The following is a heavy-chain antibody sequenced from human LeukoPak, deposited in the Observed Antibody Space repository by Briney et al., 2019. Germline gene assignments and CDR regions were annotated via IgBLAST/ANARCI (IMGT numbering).Heavy chain of an antibody. CDR3: ARVNNYYDSSGYLYYFDN. CDR2: INPNSGGA. CDR1: GYTFTSYY. J-gene: IGHJ4*02. V-gene: IGHV1-2*02. Sequence: GASVKVSCKASGYTFTSYYIHWVRQAPGQGLEWMGWINPNSGGANTAQKLQGRVTMTRDTSLNTAYMELSRLRSDDTAVYYCARVNNYYDSSGYLYYFDNWGQGTLVTVSS. D-gene: IGHD3-22*01.